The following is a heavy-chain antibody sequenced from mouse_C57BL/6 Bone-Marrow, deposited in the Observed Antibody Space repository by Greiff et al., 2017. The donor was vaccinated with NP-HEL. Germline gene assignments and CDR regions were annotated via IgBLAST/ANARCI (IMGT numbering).Heavy chain of an antibody. CDR2: IRSKSSNNAT. CDR1: GFTFNTYA. CDR3: VSDYYGSSPNWYFDV. V-gene: IGHV10-3*01. J-gene: IGHJ1*03. Sequence: EVMLVESGGGLVQPKGSLKLSCAASGFTFNTYAMHWVRQAPGKGLEWVARIRSKSSNNATYYADSVKDRFTISRDDSQSMLYLQMNNLKTEDTARYYCVSDYYGSSPNWYFDVWGTGTTVTVSS. D-gene: IGHD1-1*01.